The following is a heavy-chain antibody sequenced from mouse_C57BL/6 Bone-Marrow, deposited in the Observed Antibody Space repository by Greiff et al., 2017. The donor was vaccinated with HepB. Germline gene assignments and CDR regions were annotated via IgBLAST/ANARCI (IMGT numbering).Heavy chain of an antibody. CDR1: GYTFTDYY. CDR2: IYPGSGNT. Sequence: VQGVESGAELVRPGASVKLSCKASGYTFTDYYINWVKQRPGQGLEWIARIYPGSGNTYYNEKFKGKATLTAEKSSSTAYMQLSSLTSEDSAVYFCARGGYAMDYWGQGTSVTVSS. V-gene: IGHV1-76*01. J-gene: IGHJ4*01. CDR3: ARGGYAMDY.